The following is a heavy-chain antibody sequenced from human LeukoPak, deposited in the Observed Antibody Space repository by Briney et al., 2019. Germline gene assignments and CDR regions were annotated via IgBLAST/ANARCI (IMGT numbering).Heavy chain of an antibody. CDR3: ARDGTGVYNLVQY. CDR1: GYTFTGYY. V-gene: IGHV1-2*02. Sequence: ASVKVSFKASGYTFTGYYMHWVRQAPGQGREWMGWINPNSGGTNYAQKFQGRVTMTRDTSISAVYMELSRLRSDDTAVYYCARDGTGVYNLVQYWGQGTLVTVSS. J-gene: IGHJ4*02. CDR2: INPNSGGT. D-gene: IGHD5-24*01.